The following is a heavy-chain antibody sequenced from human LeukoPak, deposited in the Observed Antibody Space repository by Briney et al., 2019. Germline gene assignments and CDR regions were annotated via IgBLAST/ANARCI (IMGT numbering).Heavy chain of an antibody. V-gene: IGHV3-7*01. J-gene: IGHJ4*02. Sequence: SGGSLRLSCAASGFTFSSYWMSWVRRAPGKGLEWVANIKQDGSEKYYVDSVKGRFTISRDNAKNSLYLQMNSLRAEDTAVYYCARGFPAATTKRIFDYWGQGTLVTVSS. D-gene: IGHD1-26*01. CDR2: IKQDGSEK. CDR1: GFTFSSYW. CDR3: ARGFPAATTKRIFDY.